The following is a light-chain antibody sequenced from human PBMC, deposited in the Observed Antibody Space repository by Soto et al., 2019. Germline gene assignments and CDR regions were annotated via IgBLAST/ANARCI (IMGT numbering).Light chain of an antibody. J-gene: IGKJ3*01. CDR3: QQYNNWPPKFT. V-gene: IGKV3-15*01. CDR2: GAS. Sequence: EIVMPQSPATLSVSPGERATLSCSASQSVSSNLAWYQQKPGQAPRLLIYGASTRATGIPARFSGSGSGTEFTLTISSLQSEDFAVYYCQQYNNWPPKFTFGPGTKVDIK. CDR1: QSVSSN.